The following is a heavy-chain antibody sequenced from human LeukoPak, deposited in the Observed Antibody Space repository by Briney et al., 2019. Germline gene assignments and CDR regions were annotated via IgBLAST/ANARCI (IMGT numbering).Heavy chain of an antibody. CDR1: SGSISSSSYY. J-gene: IGHJ5*02. CDR2: IYYSGST. CDR3: AREEIYGDYVEHWFDP. D-gene: IGHD4-17*01. Sequence: PSETLSLTCTVSSGSISSSSYYWGWIRQPPGKGLEWIGSIYYSGSTYYNPSLKSRVTISVDTSKNQVSLKVTSVTAADTAVYYCAREEIYGDYVEHWFDPWGQGTLVTVSS. V-gene: IGHV4-39*02.